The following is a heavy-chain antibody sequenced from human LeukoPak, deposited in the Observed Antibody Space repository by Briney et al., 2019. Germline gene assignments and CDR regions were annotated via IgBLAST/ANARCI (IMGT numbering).Heavy chain of an antibody. V-gene: IGHV4-34*01. CDR2: INHSGST. CDR1: GGSFSGYY. Sequence: SETLSLTCAVYGGSFSGYYWSWIRQPPGKGLEWIGEINHSGSTNYNPSLKSRVTISVDTPKNQFSLKLSSVTAADTAVYYCARGTYYDFWSGYRGGWFDPWGQGTLVTVSS. J-gene: IGHJ5*02. D-gene: IGHD3-3*01. CDR3: ARGTYYDFWSGYRGGWFDP.